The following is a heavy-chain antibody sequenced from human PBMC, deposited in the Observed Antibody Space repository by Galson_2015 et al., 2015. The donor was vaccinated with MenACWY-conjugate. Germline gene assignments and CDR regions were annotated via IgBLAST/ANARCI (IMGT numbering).Heavy chain of an antibody. V-gene: IGHV1-69*13. CDR3: ARDQPRILVLASWFDP. CDR1: GGTFSSYA. CDR2: IIPIFGTA. Sequence: SVKVSCKASGGTFSSYAISWVRQAPGQGLEWMGGIIPIFGTANYAQKFQGRVTITADESTSTAYMELSSLRSEDTAVYYCARDQPRILVLASWFDPWGQGTLVTVSS. J-gene: IGHJ5*02. D-gene: IGHD1-14*01.